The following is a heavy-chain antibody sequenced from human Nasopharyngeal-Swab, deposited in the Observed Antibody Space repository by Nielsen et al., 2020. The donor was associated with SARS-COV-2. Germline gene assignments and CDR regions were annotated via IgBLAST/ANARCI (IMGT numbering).Heavy chain of an antibody. CDR2: INYSGNT. CDR1: GGSISSSSYY. Sequence: SCTVSGGSISSSSYYWGWIRQPPGKGLEWIGNINYSGNTFYNPSLKSRVTISVDTSKNQFSLKLSSVTAADMAVHYCARGVMTSVTGGGWNDYWGQGTLVTVSS. D-gene: IGHD4-17*01. CDR3: ARGVMTSVTGGGWNDY. J-gene: IGHJ4*02. V-gene: IGHV4-39*01.